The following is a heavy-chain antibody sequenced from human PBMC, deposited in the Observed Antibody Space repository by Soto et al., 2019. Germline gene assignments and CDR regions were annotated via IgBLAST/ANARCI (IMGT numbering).Heavy chain of an antibody. CDR3: ARGLRGGYGMDV. CDR1: GFTFTSYW. V-gene: IGHV3-74*01. D-gene: IGHD3-16*01. Sequence: EVQLVESGGGSVQPGGSLRLSCAASGFTFTSYWIHWVRQAPGKGLVWVSRINSDGSTTNYADSVKGRFTVSRDNAKNTVYLEVNSLRAEDTAVYYCARGLRGGYGMDVWGQGTTVTVS. J-gene: IGHJ6*02. CDR2: INSDGSTT.